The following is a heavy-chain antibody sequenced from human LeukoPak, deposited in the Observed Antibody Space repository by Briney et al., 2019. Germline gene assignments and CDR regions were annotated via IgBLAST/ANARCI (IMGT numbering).Heavy chain of an antibody. V-gene: IGHV3-48*03. CDR1: GFTFSSYE. J-gene: IGHJ6*04. Sequence: GGSLRLSCAASGFTFSSYEMNWVRQAPGRGLEWVSYISSSGSTIYYADSVKGRFTISRDNAKNSLYLQMNSLRAEDTAVYYCARDPAYYDILTGYYNYGMDVWGKGTTVTVSS. CDR3: ARDPAYYDILTGYYNYGMDV. D-gene: IGHD3-9*01. CDR2: ISSSGSTI.